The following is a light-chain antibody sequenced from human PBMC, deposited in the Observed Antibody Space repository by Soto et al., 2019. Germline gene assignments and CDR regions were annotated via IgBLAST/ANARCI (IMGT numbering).Light chain of an antibody. V-gene: IGKV4-1*01. CDR1: QSVLYSSNNTNY. CDR2: WAS. CDR3: QQYYSAPIT. J-gene: IGKJ5*01. Sequence: DIVMTQSPDSLAVSLGERATINCKSSQSVLYSSNNTNYLAWYQQKPGQPPKLLIYWASTRESGVPDRLSGSGSGTDFTLTISSLQAEDVAVYYCQQYYSAPITFGQGTRLEIK.